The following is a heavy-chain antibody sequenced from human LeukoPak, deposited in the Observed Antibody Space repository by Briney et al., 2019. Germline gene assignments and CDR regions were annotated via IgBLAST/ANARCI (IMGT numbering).Heavy chain of an antibody. V-gene: IGHV1-46*01. CDR1: GYTFTDYY. J-gene: IGHJ4*02. D-gene: IGHD3-10*01. CDR3: ARDDTGDFDH. CDR2: INPIGGSR. Sequence: ASVKVSCKASGYTFTDYYIHWVRQAPGQGLEWMGTINPIGGSRSYAQKFQGRVTMTRDTSTSTVYMELSSLRSEDTAVYYCARDDTGDFDHWGQGTLVTVSS.